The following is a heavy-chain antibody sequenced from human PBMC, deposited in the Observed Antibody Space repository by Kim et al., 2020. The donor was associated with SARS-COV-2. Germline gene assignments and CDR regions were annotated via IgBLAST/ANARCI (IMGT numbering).Heavy chain of an antibody. CDR3: ARALRGYSSAYED. CDR2: FNHIGVT. D-gene: IGHD5-12*01. V-gene: IGHV4-34*01. CDR1: GGSFSGYY. Sequence: SETLSLTCAVYGGSFSGYYWSWIRQPPGKGLEWIGEFNHIGVTRYNPSLKSRVTISVDTSKNQLSLMVTSVTAADSALYFCARALRGYSSAYEDWGLGTPVTVSP. J-gene: IGHJ1*01.